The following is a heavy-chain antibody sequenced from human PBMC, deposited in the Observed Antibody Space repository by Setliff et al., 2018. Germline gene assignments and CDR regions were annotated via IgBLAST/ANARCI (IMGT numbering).Heavy chain of an antibody. D-gene: IGHD3-22*01. Sequence: SGPTLVNPTQTLTLTCTFSGFSLSASGVGVGWIRQPPGKALEWLAPLYWNDDKRYSPSLENRLAITKDTSKNQVVLTMTNMDPVDTATYYCAHRRSYNSGGGAFDYWGQGTLVTVSS. CDR3: AHRRSYNSGGGAFDY. CDR2: LYWNDDK. CDR1: GFSLSASGVG. J-gene: IGHJ4*02. V-gene: IGHV2-5*01.